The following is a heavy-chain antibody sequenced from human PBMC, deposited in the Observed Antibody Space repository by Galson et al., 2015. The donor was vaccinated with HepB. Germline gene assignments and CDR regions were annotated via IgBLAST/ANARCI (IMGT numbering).Heavy chain of an antibody. CDR1: GFTFSAYD. D-gene: IGHD2-8*01. Sequence: SLRLSCAASGFTFSAYDMYWVRQAPGKGLEWVAVISSGGGTQYLADSVRGRVTLSRDNPKNTVHLQMNSLGAEDAAVYYCAKEIMVHAGDWYFDLWGRGTLVTVSS. CDR3: AKEIMVHAGDWYFDL. J-gene: IGHJ2*01. V-gene: IGHV3-30*18. CDR2: ISSGGGTQ.